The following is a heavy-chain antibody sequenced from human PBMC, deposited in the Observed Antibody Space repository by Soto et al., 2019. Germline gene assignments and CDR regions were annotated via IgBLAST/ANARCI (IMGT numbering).Heavy chain of an antibody. Sequence: GASVKVSCKASGYTFTSYDIYWVRQATGQGLEWMGWMNPNTGNSAYAQKFQGRVTVTSDTSINTAHMELSSLRSEDTAVYYCARRVETNGWNGFGADKYYFDFWGQGTLVTVSS. V-gene: IGHV1-8*01. CDR3: ARRVETNGWNGFGADKYYFDF. CDR2: MNPNTGNS. CDR1: GYTFTSYD. J-gene: IGHJ4*02. D-gene: IGHD1-1*01.